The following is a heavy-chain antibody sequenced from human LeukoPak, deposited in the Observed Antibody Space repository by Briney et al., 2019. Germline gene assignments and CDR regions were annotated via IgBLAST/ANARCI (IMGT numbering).Heavy chain of an antibody. CDR1: GFTFSSYA. V-gene: IGHV3-23*01. CDR3: AKKPPYYYDSSVYHTPLDY. D-gene: IGHD3-22*01. J-gene: IGHJ4*02. CDR2: ISGSGGST. Sequence: PGGSLRLSCAASGFTFSSYAMSWVRQAPGKGLEWVSAISGSGGSTYYADSVKGRFTISRDNSKNTLYLQMNSLRAEDTAVYYCAKKPPYYYDSSVYHTPLDYGGQGTLVTVPS.